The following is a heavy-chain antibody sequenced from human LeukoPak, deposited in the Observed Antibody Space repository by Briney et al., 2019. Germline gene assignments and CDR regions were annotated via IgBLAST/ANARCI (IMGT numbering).Heavy chain of an antibody. CDR1: GYTFTGYY. CDR3: ARAVVGATWACFDY. CDR2: INPNSGGT. D-gene: IGHD1-26*01. J-gene: IGHJ4*02. V-gene: IGHV1-2*02. Sequence: ASVKVSCKASGYTFTGYYMHWVRQAPGQGLEWMGWINPNSGGTNHAQKFQGRVTMTRDTSISTAYMELSRLRSDDTAVYYCARAVVGATWACFDYWGQGTLVTVSS.